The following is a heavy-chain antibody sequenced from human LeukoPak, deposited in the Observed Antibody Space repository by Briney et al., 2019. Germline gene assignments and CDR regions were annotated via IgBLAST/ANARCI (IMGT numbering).Heavy chain of an antibody. CDR3: ARTSFVRGVVYWFDP. CDR2: IYPSDSSV. Sequence: GEPLKISCQSSGYSFTSYYIAWLRQMPGKGLEWMGVIYPSDSSVTYSPSFQGQVTFSADKSISTAYLQWSSLKASDTAMYFCARTSFVRGVVYWFDPWGQGTQVIVSS. D-gene: IGHD3-10*01. J-gene: IGHJ5*02. CDR1: GYSFTSYY. V-gene: IGHV5-51*01.